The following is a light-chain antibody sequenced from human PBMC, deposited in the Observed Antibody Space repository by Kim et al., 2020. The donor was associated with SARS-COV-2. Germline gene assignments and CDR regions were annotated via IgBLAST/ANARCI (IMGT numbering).Light chain of an antibody. Sequence: APASISCRSSQSLLHSNGYNYLDWYLQKPGQSPQLLIYLGSNRASGVPDRFSGSGSGTDFTLKISRVEAEDVGVYYCMQALQTRLTFGQGTKLEI. CDR2: LGS. J-gene: IGKJ2*01. CDR1: QSLLHSNGYNY. CDR3: MQALQTRLT. V-gene: IGKV2-28*01.